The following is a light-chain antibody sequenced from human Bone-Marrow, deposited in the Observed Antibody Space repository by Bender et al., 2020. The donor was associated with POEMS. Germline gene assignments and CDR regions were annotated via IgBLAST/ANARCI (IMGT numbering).Light chain of an antibody. CDR1: RSNVGSNY. J-gene: IGLJ2*01. CDR3: ASWDDSLRAVV. CDR2: RND. V-gene: IGLV1-47*01. Sequence: QSVLTQPPSASGTPGQRVTISCSGSRSNVGSNYVYWYRQVPGTAPELLIYRNDQRPSGVPDRFSGSKSSLAISGLRSEDEADYYCASWDDSLRAVVFGGGTKLTVL.